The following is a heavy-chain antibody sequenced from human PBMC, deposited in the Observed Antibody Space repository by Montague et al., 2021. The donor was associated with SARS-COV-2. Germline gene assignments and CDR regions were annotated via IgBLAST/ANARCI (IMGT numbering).Heavy chain of an antibody. CDR3: ARQVGATLRHAFDI. Sequence: SETLSLTCTVSGGSISSGSYYWGWIRQPPGKGLEWIGSIYYSGSTYYNPSLKSRVIISVDTSKYHFSLKLSSVTAADTAVYYCARQVGATLRHAFDIWGQGTMDTVSS. V-gene: IGHV4-39*01. D-gene: IGHD1-26*01. CDR2: IYYSGST. J-gene: IGHJ3*02. CDR1: GGSISSGSYY.